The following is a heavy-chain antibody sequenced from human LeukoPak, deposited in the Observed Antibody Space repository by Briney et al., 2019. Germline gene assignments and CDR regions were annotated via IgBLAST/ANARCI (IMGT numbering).Heavy chain of an antibody. J-gene: IGHJ4*02. D-gene: IGHD3-3*01. Sequence: PGGSLRLSCAASGLSSTIYWMHWVRQVPGKGLVWVSRIKLDENTAYYADFVKGRFTISRDDAKTTVYLQMNSLRAEDSAVYYCARDRPFWNWGQGTLLTVSS. V-gene: IGHV3-74*01. CDR1: GLSSTIYW. CDR3: ARDRPFWN. CDR2: IKLDENTA.